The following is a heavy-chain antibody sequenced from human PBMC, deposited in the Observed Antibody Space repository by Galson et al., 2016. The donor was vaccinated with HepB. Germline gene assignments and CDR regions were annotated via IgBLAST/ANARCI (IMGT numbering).Heavy chain of an antibody. CDR1: GFNFSDYY. V-gene: IGHV3-11*06. CDR3: AREGMIWFGESSPAPFYFDS. D-gene: IGHD3-10*01. CDR2: ISSAGSHT. J-gene: IGHJ4*02. Sequence: SLRLSCATSGFNFSDYYMTWIRQAPGKGLEWVSYISSAGSHTKYADSVKGRSTISRDNAKSTLSLHINSLRAEDTAVYFCAREGMIWFGESSPAPFYFDSWGQGTPVTVSS.